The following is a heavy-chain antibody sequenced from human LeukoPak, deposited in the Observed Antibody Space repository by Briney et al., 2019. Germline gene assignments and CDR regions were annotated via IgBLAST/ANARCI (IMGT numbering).Heavy chain of an antibody. D-gene: IGHD6-13*01. CDR2: IYPADSDT. Sequence: GESLKISCKGSGYSFTNQWIGWVRQMPGKGLEWMGIIYPADSDTRYSPSFQGQVTISADKSISTAYLQWSSLKASDTAMYYCARHKQQLVPIDYWGQGTLVTVSS. CDR1: GYSFTNQW. CDR3: ARHKQQLVPIDY. V-gene: IGHV5-51*01. J-gene: IGHJ4*02.